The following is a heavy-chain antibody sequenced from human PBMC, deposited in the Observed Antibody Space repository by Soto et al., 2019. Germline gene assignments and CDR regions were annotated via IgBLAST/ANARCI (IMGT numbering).Heavy chain of an antibody. CDR1: GYSFTSYW. D-gene: IGHD3-9*01. V-gene: IGHV5-10-1*01. CDR2: IDPSDSYT. Sequence: GDSVKISFKGSGYSFTSYWSTWVRQIPGKGLEWMGRIDPSDSYTNYSPSFQGHVTISADKSISTAYLQWSSLKASDTAMYYCASHSTNYDILTGYRDYWGQGTQVTVSS. CDR3: ASHSTNYDILTGYRDY. J-gene: IGHJ4*02.